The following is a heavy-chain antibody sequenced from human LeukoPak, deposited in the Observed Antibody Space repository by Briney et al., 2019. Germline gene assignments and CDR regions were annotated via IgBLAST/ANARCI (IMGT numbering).Heavy chain of an antibody. J-gene: IGHJ6*03. Sequence: PSETLSLTCTVSGGSVNNYYWSWVRQPAGKGLEWIGRIYASGTTRYNPSLQSRVTMSVDMSKNQFSLKLSSVTAADTAVYYCARHVYYDSSGGYYYMDVWGKGTTVTISS. D-gene: IGHD3-22*01. CDR3: ARHVYYDSSGGYYYMDV. CDR2: IYASGTT. V-gene: IGHV4-4*07. CDR1: GGSVNNYY.